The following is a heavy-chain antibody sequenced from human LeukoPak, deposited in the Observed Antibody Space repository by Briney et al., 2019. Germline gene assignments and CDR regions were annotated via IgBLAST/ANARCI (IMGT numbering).Heavy chain of an antibody. J-gene: IGHJ4*02. CDR1: GFTVSTNY. V-gene: IGHV3-53*01. CDR3: ARVRSDSSGWYEFDY. D-gene: IGHD6-19*01. CDR2: TSIGGTT. Sequence: GRSLRLSCAASGFTVSTNYMSWVRQVPGEGLEFLSLTSIGGTTDYADSVKGRFTISSDNSKNTLYLQMNSLRAEDTAVYYCARVRSDSSGWYEFDYWGQGTLVTVSS.